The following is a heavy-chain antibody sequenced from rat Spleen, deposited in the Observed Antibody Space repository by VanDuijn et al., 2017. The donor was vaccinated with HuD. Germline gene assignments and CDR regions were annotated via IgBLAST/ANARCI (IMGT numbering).Heavy chain of an antibody. CDR2: ISPRGGST. Sequence: EVQLVESGGGLVQPGRSLKLSCAASGFTFSDYNMAWVRQAPKKGLEWVASISPRGGSTYYRDSVKGRFTISRDNAKSTLYLQLDSLRSEDTATYYCTTDTFYDGTYYPGGFDYWGQGVMVTVSS. V-gene: IGHV5-27*01. J-gene: IGHJ2*01. D-gene: IGHD1-12*02. CDR3: TTDTFYDGTYYPGGFDY. CDR1: GFTFSDYN.